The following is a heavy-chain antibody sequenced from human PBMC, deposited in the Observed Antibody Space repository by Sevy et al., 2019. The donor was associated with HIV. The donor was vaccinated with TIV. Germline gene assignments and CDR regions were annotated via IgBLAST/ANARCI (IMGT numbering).Heavy chain of an antibody. J-gene: IGHJ3*02. Sequence: GGSLRLSCAASGFTFDDYAMHWVRQAPGKGLEWVSGISWNSGSIGYADSVKGRFTISRDNAKNSLYLQMNSLRAEDTALYYCAKVQCSSPSCYGGHDAFDIWGQGTMVTVSS. CDR3: AKVQCSSPSCYGGHDAFDI. D-gene: IGHD2-2*01. CDR1: GFTFDDYA. V-gene: IGHV3-9*01. CDR2: ISWNSGSI.